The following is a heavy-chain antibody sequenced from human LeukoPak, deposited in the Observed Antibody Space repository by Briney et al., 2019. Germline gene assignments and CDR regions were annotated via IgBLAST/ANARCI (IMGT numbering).Heavy chain of an antibody. J-gene: IGHJ4*02. D-gene: IGHD2-15*01. CDR2: ISGSGTST. CDR1: GFTFSNYA. Sequence: PGGSLRLSCAASGFTFSNYAMTWVRQAPGKGLEWVSGISGSGTSTYYADSVKGRFTISRDNSKNTLYLQMDSLRAEDTAAFYCAKDHCSGGNCYSYSYWGQGTLVAVSS. V-gene: IGHV3-23*01. CDR3: AKDHCSGGNCYSYSY.